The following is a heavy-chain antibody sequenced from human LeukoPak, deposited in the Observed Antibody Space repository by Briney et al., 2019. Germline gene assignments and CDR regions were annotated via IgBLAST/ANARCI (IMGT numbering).Heavy chain of an antibody. CDR1: GGSFSGYY. CDR3: ARGTTVTKDY. D-gene: IGHD4-17*01. J-gene: IGHJ4*02. Sequence: KPSETLSLTCAVYGGSFSGYYWSWIRQPPGKGLEWIGEINHSGSTNYNPSLKSRVTISVDTSKNQFSLKLSSVTAADTAVYYCARGTTVTKDYWGQGTLVTVSS. V-gene: IGHV4-34*01. CDR2: INHSGST.